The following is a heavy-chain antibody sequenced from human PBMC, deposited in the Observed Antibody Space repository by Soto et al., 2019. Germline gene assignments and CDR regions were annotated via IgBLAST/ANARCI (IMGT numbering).Heavy chain of an antibody. CDR3: ARDGGSY. CDR2: ISYDGDNK. D-gene: IGHD3-16*01. Sequence: QVQLVESGGGVVQPGRSLRLSCAASGFTFSTYAMHWVRRAPGKGLEWVAVISYDGDNKYYRDSLKGRFTISRDNSKNTLYLQMNSLRAEDTVRYYCARDGGSYWGQGTLVTVSS. V-gene: IGHV3-30-3*01. CDR1: GFTFSTYA. J-gene: IGHJ4*02.